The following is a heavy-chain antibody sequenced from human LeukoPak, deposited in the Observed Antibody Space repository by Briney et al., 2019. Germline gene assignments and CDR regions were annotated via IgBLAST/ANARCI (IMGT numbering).Heavy chain of an antibody. V-gene: IGHV4-39*01. CDR2: IYYSGST. Sequence: PSETLSLTCTVSGGSISSSSYYWGWIRQPPGKGLEWIGSIYYSGSTYYNPSLKSRVTISVDTSKNQFSLKLSSVTAADTAVYYCASYQKMNYYEQGFDYWGQGTLVTVSS. J-gene: IGHJ4*02. CDR1: GGSISSSSYY. CDR3: ASYQKMNYYEQGFDY. D-gene: IGHD3-22*01.